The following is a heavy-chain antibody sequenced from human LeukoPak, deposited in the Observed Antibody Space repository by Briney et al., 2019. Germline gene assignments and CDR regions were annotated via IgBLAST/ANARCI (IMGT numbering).Heavy chain of an antibody. J-gene: IGHJ5*02. CDR2: IYSSGST. V-gene: IGHV4-59*12. CDR3: AKVGSLSRGRNWIDP. CDR1: GGSISGYY. Sequence: SETLSLTCTVSGGSISGYYWNWIRQPPGKGLEWIGYIYSSGSTNYNPSLKSRVTMSIDTSKNQFSLQLSSVTAADTAVYYCAKVGSLSRGRNWIDPWGQGTLVTVSS. D-gene: IGHD2-15*01.